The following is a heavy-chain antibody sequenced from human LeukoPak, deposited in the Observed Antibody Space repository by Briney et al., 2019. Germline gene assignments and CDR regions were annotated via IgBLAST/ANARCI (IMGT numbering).Heavy chain of an antibody. Sequence: SETLSLTCTVSGGSISSYYWNWIRQPPGKGLEWIGYIYYSGSTNYNPSLKSRVTISVDTSKNQFSLKLSSVTAADTAVYYCALYSGYDKAIDYWGQGTLVTVSS. D-gene: IGHD5-12*01. CDR3: ALYSGYDKAIDY. J-gene: IGHJ4*02. V-gene: IGHV4-59*01. CDR2: IYYSGST. CDR1: GGSISSYY.